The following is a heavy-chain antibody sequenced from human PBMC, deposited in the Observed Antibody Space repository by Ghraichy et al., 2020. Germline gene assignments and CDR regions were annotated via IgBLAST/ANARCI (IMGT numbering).Heavy chain of an antibody. CDR3: AKCRGTTWNDALDV. V-gene: IGHV3-7*01. D-gene: IGHD1-1*01. CDR2: VKPDGGEK. Sequence: GGSLRLSCAASGFMFSSYWVTWVRQAPGKGLEWVANVKPDGGEKNYVGSVKGRFTISRDNAKKSLYLHMNSLRAEDTAVYYCAKCRGTTWNDALDVWGQGRMVTVSS. J-gene: IGHJ3*01. CDR1: GFMFSSYW.